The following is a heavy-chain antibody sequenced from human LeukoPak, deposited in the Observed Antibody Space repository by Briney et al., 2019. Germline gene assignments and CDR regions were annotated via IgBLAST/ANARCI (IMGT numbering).Heavy chain of an antibody. Sequence: SETLSLTCTVSGGSISSYYWSWIRQPPGKGLEWIGSIYYSGSTYYNPSLKSRVTISVDTSKNQFSLKLSSVTAADTAVYYCARHGPTVRGVVNLYYFDYWGQGTLVTVSS. J-gene: IGHJ4*02. CDR2: IYYSGST. V-gene: IGHV4-59*05. D-gene: IGHD3-3*01. CDR3: ARHGPTVRGVVNLYYFDY. CDR1: GGSISSYY.